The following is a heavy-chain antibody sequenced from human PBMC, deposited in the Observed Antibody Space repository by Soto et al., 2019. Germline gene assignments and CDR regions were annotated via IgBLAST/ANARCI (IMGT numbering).Heavy chain of an antibody. Sequence: EVQLVESGGGLVQPGGSLRLSCAASGFTVSTNYMTWVRQAPGKGLEWVSVMFYGGSTYYAAAVKGRFTISRDDSKNTLYVQMNSLRAEDTAVYYCETHWMGLTLYYYYHGMDVWGHGTKVTVSS. CDR2: MFYGGST. D-gene: IGHD1-1*01. CDR3: ETHWMGLTLYYYYHGMDV. CDR1: GFTVSTNY. V-gene: IGHV3-66*01. J-gene: IGHJ6*02.